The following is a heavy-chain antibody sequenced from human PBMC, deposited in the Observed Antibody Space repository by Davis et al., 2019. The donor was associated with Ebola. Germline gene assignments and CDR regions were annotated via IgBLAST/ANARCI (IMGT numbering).Heavy chain of an antibody. D-gene: IGHD3-3*01. J-gene: IGHJ2*01. CDR2: IKRDGSEK. CDR3: ARGGGNDFWSGYASIDL. V-gene: IGHV3-7*03. Sequence: LGGSLRLSCAASGFTFSRYWMSWVRQAPGKGLEWVANIKRDGSEKYYVDSVKGRFTISRDNAKNSLFLQMNSLRAEDTAVYYCARGGGNDFWSGYASIDLWGRGTLVTVSS. CDR1: GFTFSRYW.